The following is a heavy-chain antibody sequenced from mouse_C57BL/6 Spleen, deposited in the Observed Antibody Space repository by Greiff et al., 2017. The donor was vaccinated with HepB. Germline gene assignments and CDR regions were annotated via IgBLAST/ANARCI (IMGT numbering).Heavy chain of an antibody. CDR2: IQPNSGST. Sequence: QVQLQQPGAELVKLGASVKLSCKAFGYTFIRYWMHWVKQRPGQGLEWIGMIQPNSGSTNYNEKFKSKATLTVDKSSSTAYMQCSNLTSEDSAVYYCARSTTTVIYWYFDVWGTGTTVTVSS. D-gene: IGHD1-1*01. CDR1: GYTFIRYW. CDR3: ARSTTTVIYWYFDV. J-gene: IGHJ1*03. V-gene: IGHV1-64*01.